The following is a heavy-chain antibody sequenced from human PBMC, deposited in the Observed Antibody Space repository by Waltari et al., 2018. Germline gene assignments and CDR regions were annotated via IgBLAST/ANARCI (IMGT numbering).Heavy chain of an antibody. V-gene: IGHV1-8*02. CDR3: ARGGYCSGGSCYPWFDP. Sequence: QVQLVQSGAEVKKPGASVKVSCKASGYTFTSYDINWVRQATGQGLEWMGWMNPNSGNTGYAQKFQGRVTMTRNTSISTAYMELSSLRSEDTAVYYCARGGYCSGGSCYPWFDPWGQGTLVTVSS. CDR2: MNPNSGNT. J-gene: IGHJ5*02. CDR1: GYTFTSYD. D-gene: IGHD2-15*01.